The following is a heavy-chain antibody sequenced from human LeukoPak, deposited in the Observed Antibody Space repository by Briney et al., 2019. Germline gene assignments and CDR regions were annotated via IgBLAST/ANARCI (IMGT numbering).Heavy chain of an antibody. Sequence: SETLSLTCTVSGGSISSGSYYWSWIRQPAGKGLEWTGRIYTSGSTNYNPSLKSRVTISVDTSKNQFSLKLSSVTAADTAVYYCARGKTPVTTPRGFDYWGQGTLVTVSS. CDR1: GGSISSGSYY. D-gene: IGHD4-17*01. J-gene: IGHJ4*02. CDR3: ARGKTPVTTPRGFDY. V-gene: IGHV4-61*02. CDR2: IYTSGST.